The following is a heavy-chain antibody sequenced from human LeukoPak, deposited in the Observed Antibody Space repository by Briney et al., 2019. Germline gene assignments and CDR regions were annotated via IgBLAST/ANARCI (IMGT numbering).Heavy chain of an antibody. CDR2: IYSGGSS. CDR3: ARGTRRHYDGSGYYYGEFDY. J-gene: IGHJ4*02. Sequence: GGSLRLSCAASGFTVSSNYMSWVRQAPGKGLEWVSVIYSGGSSYYADSVKGRFTISRDNSKNTLYLQMNSLRAEDTAVYYCARGTRRHYDGSGYYYGEFDYWGQGILVTVSS. D-gene: IGHD3-22*01. CDR1: GFTVSSNY. V-gene: IGHV3-53*01.